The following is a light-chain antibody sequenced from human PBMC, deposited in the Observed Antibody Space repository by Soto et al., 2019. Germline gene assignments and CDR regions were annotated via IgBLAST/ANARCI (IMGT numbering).Light chain of an antibody. CDR2: EVT. CDR1: RSDVGSYNS. CDR3: SSYTSITIVV. J-gene: IGLJ2*01. V-gene: IGLV2-14*02. Sequence: QSVLTQPASVSGSPGQSITISCTGTRSDVGSYNSIAWYQQHPGKAPRVVIFEVTKRPSGVSNRFSGSKSGNTASLTISGLQDEDEADYYCSSYTSITIVVFGGGTQLTVL.